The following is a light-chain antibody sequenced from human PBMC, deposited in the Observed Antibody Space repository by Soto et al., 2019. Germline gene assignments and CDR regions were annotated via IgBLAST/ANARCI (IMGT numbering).Light chain of an antibody. CDR1: QSVSSSY. CDR3: QQYGSSPLIT. J-gene: IGKJ5*01. CDR2: GAS. Sequence: EIVLTQSPGTLSLSPGERATLSCRASQSVSSSYLAWYQQKPGQAPRLLIYGASSRATGIPDRFSGSGSGADFTITISRLEPEDFAVYYCQQYGSSPLITFGQGTRLESK. V-gene: IGKV3-20*01.